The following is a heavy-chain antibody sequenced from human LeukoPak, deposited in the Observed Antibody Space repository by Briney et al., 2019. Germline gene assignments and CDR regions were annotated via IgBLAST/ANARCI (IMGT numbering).Heavy chain of an antibody. CDR1: GGTFSSYA. J-gene: IGHJ6*04. Sequence: SVKVSCKASGGTFSSYAISWVRQAPGQGLEWRGGIIPIFGTANYAQKFQGRVTITADKSTSTAYMELSSLRSEDTAVYYCAICEMGIWVFGFLDVWGKGTTVTVSS. CDR3: AICEMGIWVFGFLDV. CDR2: IIPIFGTA. D-gene: IGHD3-16*01. V-gene: IGHV1-69*06.